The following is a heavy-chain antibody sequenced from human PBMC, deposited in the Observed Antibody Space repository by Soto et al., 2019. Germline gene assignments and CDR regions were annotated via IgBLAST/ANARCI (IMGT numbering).Heavy chain of an antibody. CDR2: IYYSGST. V-gene: IGHV4-61*01. D-gene: IGHD3-3*01. CDR3: ARWPLYLLEWAQGGEDGMDV. CDR1: GGSVSSGSYY. Sequence: QVQLQESGPGLVKPSETLSLTCTVSGGSVSSGSYYWSWIRQPPGKGLEWIGYIYYSGSTNYNPSLKSRVTISVDTSKNQVSLKLSSVTAADTAVYYCARWPLYLLEWAQGGEDGMDVWGQGTTVTVSS. J-gene: IGHJ6*02.